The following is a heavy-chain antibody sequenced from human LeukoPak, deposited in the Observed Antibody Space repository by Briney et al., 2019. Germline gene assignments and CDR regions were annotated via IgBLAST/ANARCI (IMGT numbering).Heavy chain of an antibody. Sequence: SGTLPLTCTVSGGSISSSSYFWGWIRQPPGKGLEWIGSIFYSGSTYHNPSLNSRVTISIDTSKNQFPPRLSSVTAADTAVYYCARQMNTVTADYWGQGTLVTVSS. CDR2: IFYSGST. D-gene: IGHD4-17*01. J-gene: IGHJ4*02. V-gene: IGHV4-39*01. CDR3: ARQMNTVTADY. CDR1: GGSISSSSYF.